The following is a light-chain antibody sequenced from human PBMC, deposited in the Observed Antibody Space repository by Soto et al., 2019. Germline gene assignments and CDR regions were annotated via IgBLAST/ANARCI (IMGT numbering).Light chain of an antibody. Sequence: AIQMTQSPSSLSASVGDTVAITCRASQGISHDLGWYQQKPGKAPKLLIYASSSLQSGVSSRFSGSGSGTDFTLTISRLEPEDFATYYCQQSYSTPLTFGGGTKVDIK. J-gene: IGKJ4*01. V-gene: IGKV1-6*01. CDR2: ASS. CDR3: QQSYSTPLT. CDR1: QGISHD.